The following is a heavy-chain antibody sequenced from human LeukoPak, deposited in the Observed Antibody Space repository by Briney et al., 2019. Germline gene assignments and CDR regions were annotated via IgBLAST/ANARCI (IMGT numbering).Heavy chain of an antibody. CDR1: GYTLTELS. V-gene: IGHV1-24*01. CDR2: FDPEDGET. J-gene: IGHJ4*02. CDR3: ATLTLDYYDSSGPFDY. D-gene: IGHD3-22*01. Sequence: ASVKVSCKVSGYTLTELSMHWVRQAPGKGLEWMGGFDPEDGETIYAQKFQGRVTMTEDTSTDTAYMELSSLRSEDTAVYYRATLTLDYYDSSGPFDYWGQGTLVTVSS.